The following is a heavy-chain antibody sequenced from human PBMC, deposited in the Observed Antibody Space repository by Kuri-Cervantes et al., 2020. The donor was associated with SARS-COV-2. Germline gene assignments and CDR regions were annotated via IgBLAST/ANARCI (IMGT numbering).Heavy chain of an antibody. CDR2: IKRKTDGGPT. CDR1: GFTFSNAW. V-gene: IGHV3-15*01. J-gene: IGHJ4*02. D-gene: IGHD4-17*01. Sequence: GGSLRLSCAASGFTFSNAWMSWVRQAPGKGREWVGRIKRKTDGGPTDYAAPVKGRFTISRDDSKNTLYLQMNSLKTEDPAVYYCTREHDYGDRMWDYWGQGTLVTVSS. CDR3: TREHDYGDRMWDY.